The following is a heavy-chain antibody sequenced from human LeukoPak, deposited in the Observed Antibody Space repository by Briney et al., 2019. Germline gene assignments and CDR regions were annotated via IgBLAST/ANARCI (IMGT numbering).Heavy chain of an antibody. J-gene: IGHJ1*01. Sequence: ASVKVSYKASGYTVTGNYMHLVRQAPGLGLEWMGWMNPNSGGTNYAQKFQDRVTVTRDTSISTAYMELSRLRSDDTAVYYCARGYYDSSDYEYFQHWGQGTLVTVSS. V-gene: IGHV1-2*02. CDR3: ARGYYDSSDYEYFQH. CDR2: MNPNSGGT. D-gene: IGHD3-22*01. CDR1: GYTVTGNY.